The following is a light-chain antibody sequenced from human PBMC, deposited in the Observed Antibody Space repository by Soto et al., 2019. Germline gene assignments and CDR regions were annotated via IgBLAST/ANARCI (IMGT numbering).Light chain of an antibody. J-gene: IGKJ1*01. CDR2: DTS. V-gene: IGKV3-15*01. CDR1: QSVSSS. CDR3: QQYNTYSRT. Sequence: EIVGTQCPATLSFSPGEIVPLSLGASQSVSSSLAWYQQRPGQAPRLLIYDTSTRAAGIAARFSGSGSGTEFTLTISSLQPDDFATYYCQQYNTYSRTFGQGTKV.